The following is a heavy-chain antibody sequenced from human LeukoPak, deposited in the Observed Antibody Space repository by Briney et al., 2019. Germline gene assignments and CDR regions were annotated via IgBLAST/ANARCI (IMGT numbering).Heavy chain of an antibody. V-gene: IGHV4-59*01. CDR1: GGSISSYY. CDR3: ARGVVPAAMAVDY. D-gene: IGHD2-2*01. J-gene: IGHJ4*02. CDR2: IYYSGST. Sequence: PSETLSLTCTVSGGSISSYYWSWIRQPPGKGLEWIGYIYYSGSTNYNPSLKSRVTISVDTSKNQFSLKLSSVTAADTAVYYCARGVVPAAMAVDYWGQGTLVTVSS.